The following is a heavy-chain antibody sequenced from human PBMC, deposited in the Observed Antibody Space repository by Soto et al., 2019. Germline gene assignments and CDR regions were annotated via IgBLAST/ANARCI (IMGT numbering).Heavy chain of an antibody. CDR1: GGSFSGYY. V-gene: IGHV4-34*01. Sequence: ASETLSLTCAVYGGSFSGYYWSWIRQPPGKGLEWIGEINHSGSTNYNPSLKSRVTISVDTSKNQFSLKLSSVTAADTAVYYCARGLYYDFWSGYYTRYYFDYWGQGTLVTVSS. CDR2: INHSGST. J-gene: IGHJ4*02. CDR3: ARGLYYDFWSGYYTRYYFDY. D-gene: IGHD3-3*01.